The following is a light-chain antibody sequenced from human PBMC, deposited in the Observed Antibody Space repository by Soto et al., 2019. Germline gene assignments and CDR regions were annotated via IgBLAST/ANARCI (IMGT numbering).Light chain of an antibody. V-gene: IGKV3-11*01. CDR3: QSYNSAPPQFT. CDR1: QSVSSY. Sequence: EIVLTQSPATLSLSPGEGATLSCRASQSVSSYLVWYQQKPGQAPRLLIYDASKRATGIPARFSGSGSGTDFTLTISSLEPEDFATYYCQSYNSAPPQFTFGGGTKVEIK. J-gene: IGKJ4*01. CDR2: DAS.